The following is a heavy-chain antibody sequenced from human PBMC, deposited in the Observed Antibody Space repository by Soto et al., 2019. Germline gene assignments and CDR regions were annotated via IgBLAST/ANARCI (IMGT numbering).Heavy chain of an antibody. Sequence: SETLSLTCTVSGGSISSGDYYWSWIRQPPGKGLEWIGYIYYSGSTYYNPSLKSRVTISVDTSKNQFSLKLSSVTAADTAVYYCASYSYDSSGYYYRFDPWGQGTLVTVSS. D-gene: IGHD3-22*01. V-gene: IGHV4-30-4*01. CDR1: GGSISSGDYY. CDR2: IYYSGST. J-gene: IGHJ5*02. CDR3: ASYSYDSSGYYYRFDP.